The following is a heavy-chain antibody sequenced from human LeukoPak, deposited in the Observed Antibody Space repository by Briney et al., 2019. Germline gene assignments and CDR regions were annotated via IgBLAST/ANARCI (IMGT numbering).Heavy chain of an antibody. CDR3: ARCLIVGAIDDAFDI. Sequence: GESLKISCKGSGNSFTTYWIVWVRQMPGKGLEWMGIVYPGDSDTRYSPSFQGQVTISADKSISTAYLQWSSLKASDTAMYYCARCLIVGAIDDAFDIWGQGTMVTVSS. D-gene: IGHD1-26*01. CDR2: VYPGDSDT. J-gene: IGHJ3*02. CDR1: GNSFTTYW. V-gene: IGHV5-51*01.